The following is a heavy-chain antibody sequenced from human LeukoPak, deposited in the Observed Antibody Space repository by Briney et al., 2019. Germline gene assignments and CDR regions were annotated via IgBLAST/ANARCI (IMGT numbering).Heavy chain of an antibody. V-gene: IGHV3-7*01. CDR2: IKQDGNEK. J-gene: IGHJ4*02. D-gene: IGHD1-14*01. Sequence: PGGALRLSRAASRFTFDSYWKRWVRQAPGEGLEWVANIKQDGNEKCYVDSVKGRFTIYRDNAENSLYLQMNSLRAEDTAVYYCTRDPLTQNDYWGQGTLVTVSS. CDR1: RFTFDSYW. CDR3: TRDPLTQNDY.